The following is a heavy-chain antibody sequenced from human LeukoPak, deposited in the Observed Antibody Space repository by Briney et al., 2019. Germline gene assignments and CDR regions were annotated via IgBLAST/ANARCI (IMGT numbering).Heavy chain of an antibody. CDR3: AKDRGYFYYGMDV. CDR1: GFTFDKSW. CDR2: ISHDGSTK. V-gene: IGHV3-30*18. J-gene: IGHJ6*02. Sequence: GGSLRLSCAASGFTFDKSWMSWVRQAPGKGLEWVAVISHDGSTKYYADSVKGRFTISRDNSKNTLYLQVNSLRAEDTAVYYCAKDRGYFYYGMDVWGQGTAVTVSS.